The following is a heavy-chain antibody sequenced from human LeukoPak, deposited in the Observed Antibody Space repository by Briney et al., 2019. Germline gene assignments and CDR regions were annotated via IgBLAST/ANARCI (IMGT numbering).Heavy chain of an antibody. V-gene: IGHV3-23*01. CDR1: GFTFNTYA. D-gene: IGHD3-22*01. Sequence: GGSLRLSCAASGFTFNTYAMSWVRQAPGKGLEWVSGISGSGGSTYYADSVMGRFTISRDNSRNTLYMQMNSLRAEDTAVYYCAKRDYSDSSGHAPLFQHWGQGTLVIVSS. J-gene: IGHJ4*02. CDR3: AKRDYSDSSGHAPLFQH. CDR2: ISGSGGST.